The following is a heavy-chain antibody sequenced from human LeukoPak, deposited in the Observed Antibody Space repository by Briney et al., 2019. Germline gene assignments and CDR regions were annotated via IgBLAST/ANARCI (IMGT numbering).Heavy chain of an antibody. J-gene: IGHJ5*02. CDR2: IKQDGSEK. V-gene: IGHV3-7*01. D-gene: IGHD3-22*01. CDR1: GFTFSSYW. Sequence: GGSLRLSCAASGFTFSSYWMSWVRQAPGKGLEWVANIKQDGSEKYYVDSVKGRFTISRENAKNSLYLQMNSLRAEDTAVYYCARDVRYYDSSGYHWGQGTLVTVSS. CDR3: ARDVRYYDSSGYH.